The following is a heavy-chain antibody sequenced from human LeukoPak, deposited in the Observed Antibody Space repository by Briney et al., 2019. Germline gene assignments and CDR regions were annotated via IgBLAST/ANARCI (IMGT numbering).Heavy chain of an antibody. CDR3: ASMTHPANDAFDI. D-gene: IGHD2-21*02. V-gene: IGHV3-53*01. J-gene: IGHJ3*02. CDR1: GFTVSRNY. Sequence: GGSLRPSCAASGFTVSRNYMTWVRQAPGKGLEWVSVIYSGGTTYYADSVKGRFTISRDNSKNTLYLQMNSLRAEDTAVYYCASMTHPANDAFDIWGQGTMVTVSS. CDR2: IYSGGTT.